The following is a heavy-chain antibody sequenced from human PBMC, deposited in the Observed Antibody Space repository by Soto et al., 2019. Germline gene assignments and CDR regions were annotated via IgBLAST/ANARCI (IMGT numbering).Heavy chain of an antibody. V-gene: IGHV4-39*01. CDR3: ARHGVNSPFRI. CDR2: IYYGGGT. D-gene: IGHD3-3*01. J-gene: IGHJ3*02. Sequence: PSETLSLTCTVSGGSISSLTYYWGWIRQPPGRGLDWIGSIYYGGGTYYNPSLKSRVTISVDTSKNQFSLKLSSVTASDTAVYYCARHGVNSPFRIWGQGTMVTVSS. CDR1: GGSISSLTYY.